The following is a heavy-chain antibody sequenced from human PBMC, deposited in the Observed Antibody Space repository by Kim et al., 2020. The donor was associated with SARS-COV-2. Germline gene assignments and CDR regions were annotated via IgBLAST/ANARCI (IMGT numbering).Heavy chain of an antibody. V-gene: IGHV3-30*18. CDR1: GFTFSSYG. D-gene: IGHD3-22*01. CDR2: ISYDGSNK. J-gene: IGHJ3*02. Sequence: GGSLRLSCAASGFTFSSYGMHWVRQAPGKGLEWVAVISYDGSNKYYADSVKGRFTISRDNSKNTLYLQMNSLRAEDTAVYYCAKDRNYYDMGAAFDIWGQGTMVTVSS. CDR3: AKDRNYYDMGAAFDI.